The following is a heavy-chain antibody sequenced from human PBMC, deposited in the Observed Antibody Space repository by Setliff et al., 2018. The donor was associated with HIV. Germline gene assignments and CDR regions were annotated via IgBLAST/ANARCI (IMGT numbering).Heavy chain of an antibody. CDR2: IHYTGSH. J-gene: IGHJ5*02. V-gene: IGHV4-31*02. D-gene: IGHD1-26*01. CDR1: GASISSGGHY. CDR3: ARSTVGAGASFP. Sequence: SETLSLTCIVSGASISSGGHYWSWIRQQPGKGLEWIGYIHYTGSHFYNPSLMSRVTISVDKSKNQISLRLTSLTAADTAIYYCARSTVGAGASFPWGRGILVTVSS.